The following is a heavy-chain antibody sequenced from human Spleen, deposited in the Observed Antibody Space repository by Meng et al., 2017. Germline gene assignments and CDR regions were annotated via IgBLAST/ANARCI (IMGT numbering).Heavy chain of an antibody. CDR3: ARSPVGTLSPLDP. V-gene: IGHV4-31*03. D-gene: IGHD1-26*01. J-gene: IGHJ5*02. CDR2: IYYSGST. CDR1: GGSISSGGYF. Sequence: QVQLQGPGPGQVKPSQTLSLTCNVSGGSISSGGYFWSWIRQHPGKGLEWIGYIYYSGSTHYNPSLKSRVTISLDTSKNHFSLSLSSVTAADTAVYYCARSPVGTLSPLDPWGQGTLVTVSS.